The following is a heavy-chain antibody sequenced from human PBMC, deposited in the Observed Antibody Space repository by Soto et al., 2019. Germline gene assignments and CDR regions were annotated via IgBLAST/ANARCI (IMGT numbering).Heavy chain of an antibody. V-gene: IGHV3-23*01. CDR3: VPKDMVVVPARMDV. D-gene: IGHD2-2*01. J-gene: IGHJ6*02. Sequence: PGGSLRLSCAASGFTFSSDAMSWVRQAPGKGLEWGSAISGSCGSTYYADSVKGRFTISRDNSKNTLYLQMNSLRAEDTAVYYCVPKDMVVVPARMDVWGQGTTVTVSS. CDR2: ISGSCGST. CDR1: GFTFSSDA.